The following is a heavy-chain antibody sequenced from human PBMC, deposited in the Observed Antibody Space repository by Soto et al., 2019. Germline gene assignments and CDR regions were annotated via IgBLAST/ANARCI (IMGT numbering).Heavy chain of an antibody. V-gene: IGHV3-30*03. Sequence: GGPLRLSCAASGFTFSSYGLHLVRQAPGKGLVWVALISYDGSDKYYADSGKGRFTISRDNSKDPLYLQMNSLRADDTAVYHCAREAFEGYDMDYWTQGTLVPVAS. CDR1: GFTFSSYG. J-gene: IGHJ4*02. CDR2: ISYDGSDK. D-gene: IGHD2-15*01. CDR3: AREAFEGYDMDY.